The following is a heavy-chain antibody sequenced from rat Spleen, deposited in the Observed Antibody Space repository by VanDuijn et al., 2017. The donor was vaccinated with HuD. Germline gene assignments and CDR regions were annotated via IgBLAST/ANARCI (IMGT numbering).Heavy chain of an antibody. CDR2: ISSGGST. V-gene: IGHV2-6*01. J-gene: IGHJ2*01. D-gene: IGHD4-6*01. CDR1: GFSLTSYT. Sequence: QVQLKESGPGLVQPSQTLSLTCTVSGFSLTSYTVSWVRQPPGKGLEWIAAISSGGSTYYNSALKSRLSISRDTYKSQVFLKMNSLQTEDTAMYFCARFGGDYWGQGVMVTVSS. CDR3: ARFGGDY.